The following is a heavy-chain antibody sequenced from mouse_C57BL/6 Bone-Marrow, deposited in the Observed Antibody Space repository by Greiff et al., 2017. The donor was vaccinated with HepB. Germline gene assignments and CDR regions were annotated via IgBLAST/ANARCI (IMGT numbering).Heavy chain of an antibody. CDR2: IYPGDGDT. D-gene: IGHD2-1*01. CDR3: ARWNYGNYDYYAMYY. Sequence: VQLQQSGPELVKPGASVKISCKASGYAFSSSWMNWVKQRPGKGLEWIGRIYPGDGDTNYNGKFKGKATLTADKSSSTAYMQLSSLTSEDSAVYFCARWNYGNYDYYAMYYWGQGTSVTVSS. CDR1: GYAFSSSW. J-gene: IGHJ4*01. V-gene: IGHV1-82*01.